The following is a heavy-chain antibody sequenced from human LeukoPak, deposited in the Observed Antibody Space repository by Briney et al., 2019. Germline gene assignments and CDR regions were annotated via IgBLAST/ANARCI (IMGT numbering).Heavy chain of an antibody. CDR3: AKGDLGSWPYYYYYGMDV. CDR1: GFTFSSYG. Sequence: AGSLRLSCAAYGFTFSSYGMRWVRQAPGKGLEWVAVISYDGSNKYYADSVKGRFTISRDNSKNTLYLQMNSLRAEDTAVYYCAKGDLGSWPYYYYYGMDVWGQGTTVTVSS. D-gene: IGHD6-13*01. CDR2: ISYDGSNK. V-gene: IGHV3-30*18. J-gene: IGHJ6*02.